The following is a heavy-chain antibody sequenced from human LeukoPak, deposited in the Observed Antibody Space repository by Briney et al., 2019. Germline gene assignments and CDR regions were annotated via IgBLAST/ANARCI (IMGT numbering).Heavy chain of an antibody. D-gene: IGHD3-22*01. J-gene: IGHJ4*02. CDR1: GFTFSSYA. CDR3: ARNPVVVFAIDY. Sequence: GRSLRLSCAASGFTFSSYAMHWVRQAPGKGLERVAVISYDGSNKYYADSVKGRFTISRDNSKNTLYLQMNSLRAEDTAVYYCARNPVVVFAIDYWGQGTLVTVSS. V-gene: IGHV3-30*04. CDR2: ISYDGSNK.